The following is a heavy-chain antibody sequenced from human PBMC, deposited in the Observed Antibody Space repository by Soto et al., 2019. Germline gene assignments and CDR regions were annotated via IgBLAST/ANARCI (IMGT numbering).Heavy chain of an antibody. D-gene: IGHD6-13*01. Sequence: GGSLRLSCAASGFTFSSYGMHWVRQAPGKGLEWVAVIWYDGSNEYYADSVKGRFTISRDNSKNTLYLQMNSLRAEDTAVYYCEREGIAAAGTFDAFDIWGQGTMVTVSS. V-gene: IGHV3-33*01. CDR2: IWYDGSNE. CDR3: EREGIAAAGTFDAFDI. CDR1: GFTFSSYG. J-gene: IGHJ3*02.